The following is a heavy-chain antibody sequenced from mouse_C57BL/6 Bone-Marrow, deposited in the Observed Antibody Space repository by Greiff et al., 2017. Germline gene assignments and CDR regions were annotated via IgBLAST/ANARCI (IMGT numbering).Heavy chain of an antibody. CDR3: AGTTVVATEYFDV. Sequence: SGPELVKPGASVKISCKASGYAFSSSWMNWGKQRPGKGLEWLGRIYPGDGDTNYNGKFKGKATLTADKSSSTAYMQLSSLTSEYSAVYFCAGTTVVATEYFDVWGTGTTVTVSS. D-gene: IGHD1-1*01. J-gene: IGHJ1*03. CDR1: GYAFSSSW. V-gene: IGHV1-82*01. CDR2: IYPGDGDT.